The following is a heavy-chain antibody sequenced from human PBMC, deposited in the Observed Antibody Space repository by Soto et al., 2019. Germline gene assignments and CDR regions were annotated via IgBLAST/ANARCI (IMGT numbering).Heavy chain of an antibody. Sequence: PGGSLSLSCAASGFTFSSYWMSWVRPAPGKGLEWVANIKQDGSEKYYVDSVKGRFTISRDNAKNSLYLQMNSLRAEDTAVYYCARGEPGYSYGPLGYWGQGTLVTVSS. CDR3: ARGEPGYSYGPLGY. V-gene: IGHV3-7*05. D-gene: IGHD5-18*01. CDR1: GFTFSSYW. CDR2: IKQDGSEK. J-gene: IGHJ4*02.